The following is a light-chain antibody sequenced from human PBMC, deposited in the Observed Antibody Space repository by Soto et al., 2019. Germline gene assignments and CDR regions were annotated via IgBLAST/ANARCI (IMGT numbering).Light chain of an antibody. CDR1: SSDVGGYNY. V-gene: IGLV2-14*01. CDR3: SSYTSSSTLVYV. CDR2: DVS. Sequence: QSALTQPASVSGFPGQSITISCTGTSSDVGGYNYVSWYQQHPGKAPKLMIYDVSNRPSGVSNRFSGSKSGNTASLTISGLQAEDEADYYCSSYTSSSTLVYVFGTGTKVTVL. J-gene: IGLJ1*01.